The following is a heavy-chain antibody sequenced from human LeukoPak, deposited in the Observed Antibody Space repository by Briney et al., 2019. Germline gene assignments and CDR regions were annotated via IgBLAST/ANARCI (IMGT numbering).Heavy chain of an antibody. V-gene: IGHV4-61*02. CDR3: ARFFPPPNGGLDY. J-gene: IGHJ4*02. CDR1: GGSISSGGYS. D-gene: IGHD4-23*01. Sequence: SETLSLTCAVSGGSISSGGYSWSWVRQPAGKGLEWIGRIYTSGSTNYNPSLKSRVTMSVDTSKNQFSLKLSSVTAADTAVYYCARFFPPPNGGLDYWGQGTLVTVSS. CDR2: IYTSGST.